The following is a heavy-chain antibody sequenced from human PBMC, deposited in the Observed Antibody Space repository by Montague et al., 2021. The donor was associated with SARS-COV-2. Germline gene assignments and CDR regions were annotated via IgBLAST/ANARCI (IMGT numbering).Heavy chain of an antibody. J-gene: IGHJ5*02. CDR1: GGSISSYY. V-gene: IGHV4-59*13. Sequence: SETLSRTCSVSGGSISSYYWSWIRQSPGKGLEWIGYIFHSGITDYNPSLKSRVTISVDMSKNQFSLQLNSVTAADSAVYYCARTEYNWNDWFDPWGQGTLVTVSS. CDR2: IFHSGIT. CDR3: ARTEYNWNDWFDP. D-gene: IGHD1-20*01.